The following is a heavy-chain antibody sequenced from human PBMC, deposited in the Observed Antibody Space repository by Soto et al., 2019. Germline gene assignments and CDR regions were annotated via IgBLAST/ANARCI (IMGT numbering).Heavy chain of an antibody. CDR1: GFTFSSYG. V-gene: IGHV3-30*18. D-gene: IGHD2-2*01. CDR3: AKDLYCSSTSCYSPYYYGMDV. J-gene: IGHJ6*02. CDR2: ISYDGSNK. Sequence: PGGSLRLSCAASGFTFSSYGMHWVRQAPGKGLEWVAVISYDGSNKYYADSVKGRFTISRDNSKNTLYLQMNSLRAEDTAVYYCAKDLYCSSTSCYSPYYYGMDVWGQGTTVTVSS.